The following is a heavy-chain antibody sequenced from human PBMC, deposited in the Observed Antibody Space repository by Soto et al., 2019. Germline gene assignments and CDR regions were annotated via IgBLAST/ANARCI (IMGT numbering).Heavy chain of an antibody. CDR2: IKQDGSEK. CDR3: ARDVRGDSSGWHPRRGMDV. CDR1: GFTFSSYW. D-gene: IGHD6-19*01. J-gene: IGHJ6*02. Sequence: EVQLVESGGGLVQPGGSLRLSCAASGFTFSSYWMSWVRQAPGKGLEWVANIKQDGSEKYYVDSVKGRFTISRDNAKNSLYLQMNGLRAEDTAVYYCARDVRGDSSGWHPRRGMDVWGQGTTVTVSS. V-gene: IGHV3-7*03.